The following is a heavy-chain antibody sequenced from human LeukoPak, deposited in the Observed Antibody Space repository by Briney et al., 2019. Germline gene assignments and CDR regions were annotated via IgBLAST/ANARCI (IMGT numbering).Heavy chain of an antibody. V-gene: IGHV4-34*01. D-gene: IGHD6-19*01. J-gene: IGHJ5*02. CDR1: GGSFSGYY. CDR3: ARVRGAVAGTWWFDP. CDR2: INHSGST. Sequence: SETLSLTCAVYGGSFSGYYWSWIRQPPGKGLEWIGEINHSGSTNYNPSLKSRVTISVDTSKNQFSLKLSSVTAADTAVYYCARVRGAVAGTWWFDPWGQGTLVTVSS.